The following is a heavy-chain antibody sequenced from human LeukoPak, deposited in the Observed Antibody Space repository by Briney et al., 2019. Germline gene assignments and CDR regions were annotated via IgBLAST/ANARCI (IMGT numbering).Heavy chain of an antibody. CDR3: ARDGEGTYYYDSSGYRDAFDI. D-gene: IGHD3-22*01. CDR1: GASISSYY. J-gene: IGHJ3*02. Sequence: PSETLSLTCTVSGASISSYYWSWIRQPPGKGLEWIAYIYYTGSTNYNPSLKSRVTISVDTSKNQFSLRLSSVTAADTAVYYCARDGEGTYYYDSSGYRDAFDIWGQGTMVTVSS. V-gene: IGHV4-59*01. CDR2: IYYTGST.